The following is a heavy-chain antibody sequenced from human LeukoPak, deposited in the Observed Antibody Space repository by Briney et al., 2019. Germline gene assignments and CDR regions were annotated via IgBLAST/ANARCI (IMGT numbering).Heavy chain of an antibody. V-gene: IGHV1-69*01. Sequence: GASVKVSCKASGGTFSSYAISWVRQAPGQGLEWMGGIIPILGTANYAQKFQGRVTITADESTSTAYMELSSLRSEDTAVYYCARVGSSSPPNLPYYYYGMDVWGQGTTVTVSS. D-gene: IGHD6-6*01. CDR2: IIPILGTA. J-gene: IGHJ6*02. CDR3: ARVGSSSPPNLPYYYYGMDV. CDR1: GGTFSSYA.